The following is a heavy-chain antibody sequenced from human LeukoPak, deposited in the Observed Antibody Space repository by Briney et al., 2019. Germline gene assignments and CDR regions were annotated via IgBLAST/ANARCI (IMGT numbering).Heavy chain of an antibody. D-gene: IGHD3-3*02. CDR3: ARDGILGSHDC. Sequence: GGSLRLSCAASGFTFRSYWMHWVRQTPGKGLVWVSHIDNDGSDTSYADSVKGRFTITRDNAKNTLFLQMNSLRAEDTAVYYCARDGILGSHDCWGQGTLVTVSS. CDR1: GFTFRSYW. CDR2: IDNDGSDT. V-gene: IGHV3-74*01. J-gene: IGHJ4*02.